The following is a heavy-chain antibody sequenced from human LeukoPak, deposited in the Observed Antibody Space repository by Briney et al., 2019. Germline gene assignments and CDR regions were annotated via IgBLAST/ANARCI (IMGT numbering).Heavy chain of an antibody. D-gene: IGHD6-13*01. J-gene: IGHJ2*01. Sequence: PSETLSLTCTVSGGSISIYSWSWIRQPPGKGLEWIGYVYASGSTSYNPSLKSRVTISVDTSKNQFSLKLSFVTAADTAVYYCARPGYSSSRDWYFDLWGRGTLVTVSS. CDR3: ARPGYSSSRDWYFDL. CDR2: VYASGST. CDR1: GGSISIYS. V-gene: IGHV4-4*09.